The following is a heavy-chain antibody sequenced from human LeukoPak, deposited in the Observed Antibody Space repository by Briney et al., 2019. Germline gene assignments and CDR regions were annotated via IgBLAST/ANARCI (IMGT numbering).Heavy chain of an antibody. CDR2: IIPIFGTA. V-gene: IGHV1-69*13. D-gene: IGHD2-2*01. J-gene: IGHJ4*02. CDR3: AREKDIVVVPAATGHFDY. Sequence: SVKVSCKAPGGTFSSYAISWVRQAPGQGLEWMGGIIPIFGTANYAQKFQGRVTITADESTSTAYMELSSLRSEDTAVYYCAREKDIVVVPAATGHFDYWGQGTLVTVSS. CDR1: GGTFSSYA.